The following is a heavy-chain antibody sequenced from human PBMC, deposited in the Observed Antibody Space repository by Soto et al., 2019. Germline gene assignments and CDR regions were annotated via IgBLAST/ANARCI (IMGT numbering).Heavy chain of an antibody. J-gene: IGHJ4*02. V-gene: IGHV1-3*01. CDR3: ARGEDCSGGSCYPFDY. D-gene: IGHD2-15*01. CDR1: GYTFTSYA. CDR2: INAGNGNT. Sequence: QVQLVQSGAEVKKPGASVKVSCKASGYTFTSYAMHWVRQAPGQRLEWMGWINAGNGNTKYSQKFQGRVTITRDTSASTAYMELRSLRSEDTAVYYCARGEDCSGGSCYPFDYWGQGTLVTVSS.